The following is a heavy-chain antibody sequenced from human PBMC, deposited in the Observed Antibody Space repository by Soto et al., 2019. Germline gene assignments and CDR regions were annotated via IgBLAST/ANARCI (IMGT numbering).Heavy chain of an antibody. V-gene: IGHV1-8*01. Sequence: ASVKVSCKASGYTFTSYDINWVRQATGQGLEWMGWMNPNSGNTGYAQKFQGRVTMTGDTSISTAYMELSSLRSEDTAVYYCARGVYCSSTSCYEGYYYYYMDVWGKGTTVTVSS. D-gene: IGHD2-2*01. CDR1: GYTFTSYD. CDR3: ARGVYCSSTSCYEGYYYYYMDV. CDR2: MNPNSGNT. J-gene: IGHJ6*03.